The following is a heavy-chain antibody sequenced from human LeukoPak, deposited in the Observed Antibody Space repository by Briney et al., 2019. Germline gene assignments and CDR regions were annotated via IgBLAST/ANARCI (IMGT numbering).Heavy chain of an antibody. D-gene: IGHD3-22*01. J-gene: IGHJ4*02. CDR1: GGSISNYY. CDR2: IYHSGST. Sequence: SETLSHTCTLSGGSISNYYWGWVRQPPGKGLEWMGYIYHSGSTNYNPSLKSRVTISVDTSKNQCSLKLSSVTAADPAVYYCARGFADRSGFLLSYFDYWGQGTLVTVSS. CDR3: ARGFADRSGFLLSYFDY. V-gene: IGHV4-59*01.